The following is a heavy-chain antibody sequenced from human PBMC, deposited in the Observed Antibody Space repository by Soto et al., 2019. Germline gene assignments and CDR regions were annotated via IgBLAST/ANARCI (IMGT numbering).Heavy chain of an antibody. Sequence: PGGSLRLSCAASGFTFDDYAMHWVRQAPGKGLEWVSGISWNSGSIGHADSVKGRFTISRDNAKNSLYLQMNSLRAEDTALYYCAKDFHRGYSYGCWFDPWGQGTLVTVSS. CDR2: ISWNSGSI. V-gene: IGHV3-9*01. J-gene: IGHJ5*02. CDR1: GFTFDDYA. D-gene: IGHD5-18*01. CDR3: AKDFHRGYSYGCWFDP.